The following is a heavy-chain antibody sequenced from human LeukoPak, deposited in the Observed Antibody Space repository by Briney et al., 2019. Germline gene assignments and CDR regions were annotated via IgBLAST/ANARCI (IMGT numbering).Heavy chain of an antibody. CDR2: INNSGGST. CDR3: ARVATTSSKWSLDY. CDR1: RFTFSSYD. D-gene: IGHD2-2*01. Sequence: GGSLRLSCAASRFTFSSYDMSWVRQAPGKGLEWVSTINNSGGSTYYADSVKGRFTISRDIAKSTLYLQMNSLRAEDTAVYYCARVATTSSKWSLDYWGQGTLVTVSS. J-gene: IGHJ4*02. V-gene: IGHV3-23*01.